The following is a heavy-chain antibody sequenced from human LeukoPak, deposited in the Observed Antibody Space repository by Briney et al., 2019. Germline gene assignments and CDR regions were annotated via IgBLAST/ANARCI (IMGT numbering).Heavy chain of an antibody. Sequence: PSETLSLTCTVSGGSISSYYWSWIRQPPGKGLEWIGYIYYSGSTNYNPSLKSRVTISVDTSKNQYSLQLSSVTAADTAVYYCARDPAYYDILTGYYLNWFDPWGQGTLVTVSS. CDR2: IYYSGST. CDR1: GGSISSYY. D-gene: IGHD3-9*01. CDR3: ARDPAYYDILTGYYLNWFDP. V-gene: IGHV4-59*01. J-gene: IGHJ5*02.